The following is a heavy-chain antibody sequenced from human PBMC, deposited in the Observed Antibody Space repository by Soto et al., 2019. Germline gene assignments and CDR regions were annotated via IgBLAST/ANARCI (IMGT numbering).Heavy chain of an antibody. Sequence: GGSLSLSCAASGFPFSSYWMSWVRQAPGKGLEWVANIKQDGSEKYYVDSVKGRFTIPRDNAKNSLYLQMNSLRAEDTAVYSCAKEGSDSSTYSKFAFDVWGQGTMVTVSS. CDR3: AKEGSDSSTYSKFAFDV. V-gene: IGHV3-7*01. D-gene: IGHD3-22*01. CDR1: GFPFSSYW. CDR2: IKQDGSEK. J-gene: IGHJ3*01.